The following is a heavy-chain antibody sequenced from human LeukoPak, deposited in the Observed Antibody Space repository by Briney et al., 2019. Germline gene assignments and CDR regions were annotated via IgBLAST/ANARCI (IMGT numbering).Heavy chain of an antibody. D-gene: IGHD4-17*01. CDR3: AKMDYGDYIDY. V-gene: IGHV3-23*01. Sequence: GGSLRLSCAASGFTFSSHWMSWVRQAPGKGLEWVSTISGSGDSTYCADSVKGRFTIPRDNSKNTLYLQMNSLRAEDTAVYYCAKMDYGDYIDYWGQGTLVTVSS. CDR1: GFTFSSHW. J-gene: IGHJ4*02. CDR2: ISGSGDST.